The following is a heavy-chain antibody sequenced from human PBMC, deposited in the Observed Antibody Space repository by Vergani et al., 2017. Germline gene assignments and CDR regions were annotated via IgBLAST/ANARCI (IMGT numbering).Heavy chain of an antibody. J-gene: IGHJ6*03. CDR3: ARGYDLWSGYYYYYMDV. Sequence: QVQLPESGPGLVKPSETLSLTRTVPGGPISSYYRSWIRQPPGKGLEWIGYIYYSGSTNYNPSLKSRVTLSVDPSKNQFSLKLSSVTAADPAVYYCARGYDLWSGYYYYYMDVWGKGSTVTVSS. CDR1: GGPISSYY. D-gene: IGHD3-3*01. V-gene: IGHV4-59*01. CDR2: IYYSGST.